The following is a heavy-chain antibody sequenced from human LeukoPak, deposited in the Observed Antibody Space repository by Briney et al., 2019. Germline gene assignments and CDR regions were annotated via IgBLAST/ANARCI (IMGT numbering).Heavy chain of an antibody. D-gene: IGHD5-12*01. CDR2: INPSGGST. CDR1: GYTFTSYY. V-gene: IGHV1-46*01. Sequence: ASVKVSCKASGYTFTSYYMHWVRQAPGQGLEWMGIINPSGGSTSYAQKFQGRVTMTRDTSTSTVYMELSSLRSEDTAVYYCARDSGYDLRVLDYYGMDVWGQGTTVTVSS. CDR3: ARDSGYDLRVLDYYGMDV. J-gene: IGHJ6*02.